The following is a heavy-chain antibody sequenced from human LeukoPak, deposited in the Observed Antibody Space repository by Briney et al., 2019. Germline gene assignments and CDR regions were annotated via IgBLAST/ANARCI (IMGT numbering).Heavy chain of an antibody. CDR2: ISSSSSYI. D-gene: IGHD3-3*01. CDR3: ASLTLIWSGYYG. V-gene: IGHV3-21*01. Sequence: PGGSLRLSCAASGFTFSSYSMNWVRQAPGKGLEWVSSISSSSSYIYYADSVKGRFTISRENAKNSLYLQMNNLRAEDSAGSCCASLTLIWSGYYGGGQGTLVTVSS. CDR1: GFTFSSYS. J-gene: IGHJ4*02.